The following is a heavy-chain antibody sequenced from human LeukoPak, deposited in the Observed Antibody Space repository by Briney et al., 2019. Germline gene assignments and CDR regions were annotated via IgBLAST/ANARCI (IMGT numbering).Heavy chain of an antibody. CDR2: ISSSNSYI. CDR1: GFTFSSYS. V-gene: IGHV3-21*01. Sequence: GGSLRLSCVVSGFTFSSYSMNWVRQAPGTGLECVSYISSSNSYIYYADSVKGRFTISRDNAKNSLYLQMNSLRAEDTAVYYCARGREWLRLDGAFDIWGQGTVVTVSS. D-gene: IGHD5-12*01. CDR3: ARGREWLRLDGAFDI. J-gene: IGHJ3*02.